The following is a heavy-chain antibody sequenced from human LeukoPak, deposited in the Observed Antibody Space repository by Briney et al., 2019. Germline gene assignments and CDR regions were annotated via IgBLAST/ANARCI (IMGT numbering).Heavy chain of an antibody. J-gene: IGHJ6*03. D-gene: IGHD2/OR15-2a*01. Sequence: SETLSLTCAVYGGSFSGYYWSWIRQPPGKGLEWIGEINHSGSTNYNPSLKSRVTISVDTSKNQFSLRLSSLTAADTAVYYCATILARQFTSFSDSSPYTYYYMDVWGKGTTVTVSS. V-gene: IGHV4-34*01. CDR1: GGSFSGYY. CDR3: ATILARQFTSFSDSSPYTYYYMDV. CDR2: INHSGST.